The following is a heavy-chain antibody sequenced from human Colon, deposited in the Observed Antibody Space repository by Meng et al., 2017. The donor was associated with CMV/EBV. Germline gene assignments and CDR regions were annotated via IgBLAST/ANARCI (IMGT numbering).Heavy chain of an antibody. V-gene: IGHV3-30*02. CDR1: GFTFSSYG. D-gene: IGHD4-17*01. CDR2: IRYDGINK. Sequence: GESLKISCAASGFTFSSYGMHWVRQAPGKGLEWVAFIRYDGINKYYADSVKGRFTISRDNSKSTLYLQMSSVRGDDTAVYYCAKGGDTVLDYWGQGTQVTVSS. CDR3: AKGGDTVLDY. J-gene: IGHJ4*02.